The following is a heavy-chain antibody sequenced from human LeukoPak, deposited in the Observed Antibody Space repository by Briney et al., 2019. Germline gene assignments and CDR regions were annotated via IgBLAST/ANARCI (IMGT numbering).Heavy chain of an antibody. CDR3: ARGSVYYGSGSYDY. V-gene: IGHV4-34*01. D-gene: IGHD3-10*01. CDR2: INHSGST. J-gene: IGHJ4*02. Sequence: SETLSLTCAVYGGSFSGYYWSWIRQPPGKGPEWIGEINHSGSTNYNPSLKSRVTISVDTSKNQFSLKLSSVTAADTAVYYCARGSVYYGSGSYDYWGQGTLVTVSS. CDR1: GGSFSGYY.